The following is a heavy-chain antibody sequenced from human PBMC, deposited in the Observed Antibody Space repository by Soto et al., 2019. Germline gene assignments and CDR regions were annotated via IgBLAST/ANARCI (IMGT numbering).Heavy chain of an antibody. CDR1: GFSLSSTRMA. D-gene: IGHD6-19*01. CDR2: IYWDDDK. V-gene: IGHV2-5*02. J-gene: IGHJ4*02. Sequence: QITLKESGPTLVKPTQTLTLTCTFSGFSLSSTRMAVGWIRQPPGKALEWLALIYWDDDKRYSPFLKSRLTITKDTSKNQVVLTMFNMDPVDTDRYYCAHIVVAGLGYYFDDWGQGTLVTVSS. CDR3: AHIVVAGLGYYFDD.